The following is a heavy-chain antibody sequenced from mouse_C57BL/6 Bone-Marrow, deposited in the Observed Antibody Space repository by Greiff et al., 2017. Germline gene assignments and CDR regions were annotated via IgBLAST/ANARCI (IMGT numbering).Heavy chain of an antibody. V-gene: IGHV8-8*01. CDR2: TWWDGDK. CDR1: GFSLSTFGMG. CDR3: ARKGLYYYGSPWFAY. Sequence: QVTLKVSGPGILQPSPTLSLTCSFSGFSLSTFGMGVGWIRQPSGKGLVWLVHTWWDGDKYYNPALKSRLPISKDTSKNQVFLKIANVDTEDTATYYCARKGLYYYGSPWFAYWGQGTLVTVSA. J-gene: IGHJ3*01. D-gene: IGHD1-1*01.